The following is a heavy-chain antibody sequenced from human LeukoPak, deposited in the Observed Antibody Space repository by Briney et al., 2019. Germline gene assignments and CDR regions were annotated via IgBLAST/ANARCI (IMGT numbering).Heavy chain of an antibody. J-gene: IGHJ3*02. V-gene: IGHV3-53*01. CDR2: IYSDGRT. D-gene: IGHD3-10*01. Sequence: PWGSLRLSCAASGFTVSTNYMSWVRQAPGKGLEWVSVIYSDGRTYYADSVKGRFTISRDNSKNTLYLQMNSLRAEDTAVYYCARDSGRFDVFDIWGQGTMVTVSS. CDR3: ARDSGRFDVFDI. CDR1: GFTVSTNY.